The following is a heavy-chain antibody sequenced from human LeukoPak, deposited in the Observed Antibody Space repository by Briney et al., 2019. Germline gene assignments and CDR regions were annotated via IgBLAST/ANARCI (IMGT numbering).Heavy chain of an antibody. CDR2: INHGGGT. CDR1: GGSISSYY. Sequence: SETLSLTCTVSGGSISSYYWNWIRQPPGKGLERIGEINHGGGTRYNPSLKSRATISVDTSKKQFSLNLTSVTAADTAVYYCARGEDGTGDYRPTYFDSWGQGTLVTVSS. CDR3: ARGEDGTGDYRPTYFDS. D-gene: IGHD4-17*01. V-gene: IGHV4-34*01. J-gene: IGHJ4*02.